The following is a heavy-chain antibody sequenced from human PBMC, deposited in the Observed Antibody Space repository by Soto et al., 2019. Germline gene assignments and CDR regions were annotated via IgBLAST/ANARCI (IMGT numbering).Heavy chain of an antibody. J-gene: IGHJ4*02. D-gene: IGHD2-15*01. CDR2: ISGSGGNT. Sequence: VQLLESGGGLVQPGGSLRLSCAASGFTFSSYGMGWVRQAPGKGLKWVSAISGSGGNTYYADSVKGRFTISRDNSKNTLYLQMNSLRAEDTALYYCAKEEGSRLPFDYWGQGTLVTVSS. CDR3: AKEEGSRLPFDY. CDR1: GFTFSSYG. V-gene: IGHV3-23*01.